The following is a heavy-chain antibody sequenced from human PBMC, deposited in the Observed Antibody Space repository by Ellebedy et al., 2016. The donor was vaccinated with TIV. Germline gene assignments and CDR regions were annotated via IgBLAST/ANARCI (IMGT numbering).Heavy chain of an antibody. CDR2: ISESGVST. Sequence: GESLKISXAASGITFSSYAMSWVRQAPGKGLEWVSAISESGVSTYYADSVKGRFTISRDNSKNTLHLQMNSLRAEDTAVYYCAKDLRSGYDRKVYYFDYWGQGTLVTVSS. CDR1: GITFSSYA. D-gene: IGHD5-12*01. CDR3: AKDLRSGYDRKVYYFDY. J-gene: IGHJ4*02. V-gene: IGHV3-23*01.